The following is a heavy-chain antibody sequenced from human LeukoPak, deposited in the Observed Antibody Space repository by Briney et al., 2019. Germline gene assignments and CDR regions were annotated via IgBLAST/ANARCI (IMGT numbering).Heavy chain of an antibody. CDR3: AKDARYFDY. Sequence: GGSLRLSCAASGFTFRSYGMHWVRQAPGKGLEWVAIISYDGSNIYYADSVKGRFTISRDNSKNTLYLQMNSLRAEDTAVYYCAKDARYFDYWGQGTLVTVSS. V-gene: IGHV3-30*18. CDR2: ISYDGSNI. J-gene: IGHJ4*02. CDR1: GFTFRSYG.